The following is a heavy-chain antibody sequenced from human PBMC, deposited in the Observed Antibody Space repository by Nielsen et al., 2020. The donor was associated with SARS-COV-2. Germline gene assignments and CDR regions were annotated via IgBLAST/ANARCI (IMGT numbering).Heavy chain of an antibody. CDR2: ISSSDSTT. V-gene: IGHV3-48*03. J-gene: IGHJ6*02. D-gene: IGHD3-10*01. Sequence: WIRQPPGKGLEWVSYISSSDSTTSYADAVKGRFTISIDNAKNSLYLQMNSLRAEDTAVYYCAEDPAAEAYGSGGDHGMEVWGQGTTVTVSS. CDR3: AEDPAAEAYGSGGDHGMEV.